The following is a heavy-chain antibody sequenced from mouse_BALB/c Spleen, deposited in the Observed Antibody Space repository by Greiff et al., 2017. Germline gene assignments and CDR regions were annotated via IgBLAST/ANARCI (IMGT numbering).Heavy chain of an antibody. CDR3: ASYGNYGYFDV. CDR1: GYTFSSYW. J-gene: IGHJ1*01. V-gene: IGHV1-9*01. Sequence: QLQQSGAELMKPGASVKISCKATGYTFSSYWIEWVKQRPGHGLEWIGEILPGSGSTNYNEKFKGKATFTADTSSNTAYMQLSSLTSEDSAVYYCASYGNYGYFDVWGAGTTVTVSS. CDR2: ILPGSGST. D-gene: IGHD2-1*01.